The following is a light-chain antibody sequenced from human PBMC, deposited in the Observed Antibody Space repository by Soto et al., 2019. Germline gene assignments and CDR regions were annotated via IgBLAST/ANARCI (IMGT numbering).Light chain of an antibody. J-gene: IGKJ1*01. Sequence: EIVMTQSPATLSVSPGERATLSCRASQSVSSNLAWYQQKPGQAPRLLIYGASTRATGIPARFSGSGSGTEFTLTISSLQSEDLAVYYGQQYNNWPPRTFGQGTKV. CDR1: QSVSSN. CDR3: QQYNNWPPRT. V-gene: IGKV3-15*01. CDR2: GAS.